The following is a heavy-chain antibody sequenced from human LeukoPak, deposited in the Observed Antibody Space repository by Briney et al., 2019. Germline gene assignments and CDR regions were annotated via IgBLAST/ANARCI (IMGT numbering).Heavy chain of an antibody. J-gene: IGHJ5*02. Sequence: ASLKVSCKASGYTFTSYYMHWVRQAPGQGLEWMGWINPNSGGTNYAQKFQGRVTMARDTSISTAYMELSRLRSDDTAVYYCARVPIGEYSSSWRAINWFDPWGQGTLVTVSS. CDR2: INPNSGGT. D-gene: IGHD6-6*01. CDR3: ARVPIGEYSSSWRAINWFDP. CDR1: GYTFTSYY. V-gene: IGHV1-2*02.